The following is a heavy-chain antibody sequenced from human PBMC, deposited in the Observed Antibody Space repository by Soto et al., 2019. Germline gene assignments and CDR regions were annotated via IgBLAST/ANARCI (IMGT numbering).Heavy chain of an antibody. J-gene: IGHJ4*02. CDR3: ARSRGGYFDY. CDR1: GGSISSDY. D-gene: IGHD3-16*01. V-gene: IGHV4-59*01. CDR2: IYYSGST. Sequence: SETLSLTCTVPGGSISSDYWSWIRQPPGKGLEWIGYIYYSGSTNYNPSLKSRVTISVDTSKNQFSLKLSSVTAADTAVYYCARSRGGYFDYWGQGTLVTVSS.